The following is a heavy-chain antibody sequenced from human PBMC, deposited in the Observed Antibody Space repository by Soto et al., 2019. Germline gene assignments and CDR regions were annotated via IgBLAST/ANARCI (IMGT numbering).Heavy chain of an antibody. CDR2: IYYSGST. V-gene: IGHV4-39*01. J-gene: IGHJ4*02. CDR1: GGSIRSSSYY. D-gene: IGHD3-22*01. CDR3: ARSNSHTYYYDSSGSLFFDY. Sequence: SETLSLTCTVSGGSIRSSSYYWGWIRQPPGRGLEWIGSIYYSGSTYYNPSLKSRVTISVDTSKNQFSLKLSSVTAADTAVYYCARSNSHTYYYDSSGSLFFDYWGQGTLVTVSS.